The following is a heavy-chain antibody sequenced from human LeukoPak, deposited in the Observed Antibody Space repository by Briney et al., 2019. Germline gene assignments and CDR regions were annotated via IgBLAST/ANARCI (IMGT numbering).Heavy chain of an antibody. CDR2: IYPGDSDI. D-gene: IGHD5-18*01. CDR1: GYIFTSYW. Sequence: GESLKISCKGSGYIFTSYWIGWGRQMPGKGLEGMGIIYPGDSDIRYSPSFQGQVTISADKSISTAYLQWSSLKASDTAMYYCARVRGTVDTAIDYWGQGTLVTVSS. V-gene: IGHV5-51*01. CDR3: ARVRGTVDTAIDY. J-gene: IGHJ4*02.